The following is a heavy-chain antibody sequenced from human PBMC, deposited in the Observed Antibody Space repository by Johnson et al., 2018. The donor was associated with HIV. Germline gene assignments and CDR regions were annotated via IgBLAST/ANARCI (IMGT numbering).Heavy chain of an antibody. Sequence: VQLVESGGGLVQPGRSLRLSCAASGFTFDDYAMHWVRQAPGKGLEWVSGISWNSGSIGYADSVTGRFTISRDNAKNSLYLQMNSLRAEDTALYYCAKLGVVQAFDIWGQGTMVTVSS. V-gene: IGHV3-9*01. CDR3: AKLGVVQAFDI. D-gene: IGHD3-3*01. CDR1: GFTFDDYA. CDR2: ISWNSGSI. J-gene: IGHJ3*02.